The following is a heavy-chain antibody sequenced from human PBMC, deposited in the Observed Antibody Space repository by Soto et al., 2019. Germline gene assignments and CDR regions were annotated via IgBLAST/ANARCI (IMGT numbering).Heavy chain of an antibody. CDR1: GGSFSGYY. J-gene: IGHJ4*02. V-gene: IGHV4-34*01. CDR2: INHSGST. Sequence: QVQLQQWGAGLLKPSETLSLTCAVYGGSFSGYYWSWIRQPPGKGLEWIGEINHSGSTNYNPSLKSRVTISVDTAKNKFSLKLSSVTAADTAVYYCARGSKKDCSGGSCYPGHFDYWGQGTLVTVSS. D-gene: IGHD2-15*01. CDR3: ARGSKKDCSGGSCYPGHFDY.